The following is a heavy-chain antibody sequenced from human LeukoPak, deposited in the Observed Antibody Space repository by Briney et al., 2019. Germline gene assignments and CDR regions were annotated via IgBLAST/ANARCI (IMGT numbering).Heavy chain of an antibody. D-gene: IGHD2-15*01. Sequence: PGGSLRLSCAASGFTFSSYAMSWVRQAPGKGLEWVSAISGSGGSTYYADSVKGRFTISRDNSKNTLYLQMNSLRAEDTAVYYCAKDIRLWDIVVVVAGNLPEFDYWGQGTLVTVSS. CDR1: GFTFSSYA. V-gene: IGHV3-23*01. J-gene: IGHJ4*02. CDR2: ISGSGGST. CDR3: AKDIRLWDIVVVVAGNLPEFDY.